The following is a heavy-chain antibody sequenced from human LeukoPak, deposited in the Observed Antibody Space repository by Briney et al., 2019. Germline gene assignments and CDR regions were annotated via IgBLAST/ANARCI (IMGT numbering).Heavy chain of an antibody. CDR2: IYSGGTT. J-gene: IGHJ6*02. CDR3: ARDRDVPAIGMDV. Sequence: GGSLRLSCAASGLTVNSNYMNWVRQAPGKGLQWVSVIYSGGTTYYADSVKGRFTIFRDNSKNTLYLQMNSLRAEDTAVYYCARDRDVPAIGMDVWGQGTTVTVSS. V-gene: IGHV3-53*01. CDR1: GLTVNSNY.